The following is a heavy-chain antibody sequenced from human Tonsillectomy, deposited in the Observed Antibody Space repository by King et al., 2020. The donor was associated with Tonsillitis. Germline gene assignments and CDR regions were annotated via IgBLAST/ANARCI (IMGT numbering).Heavy chain of an antibody. CDR2: IKSKTDGGTT. CDR3: TTDLGASSYGGNPPDFDY. J-gene: IGHJ4*02. Sequence: VQLVESGGGLVKPGGSLRLSCAASGFTFSNAWMSWVRQAPGKGLEWVGRIKSKTDGGTTDYAAPVKGRFTISRDDSKNTLYLQMNSLKTEDTAVYYCTTDLGASSYGGNPPDFDYWGQGTLVTVSS. V-gene: IGHV3-15*01. CDR1: GFTFSNAW. D-gene: IGHD4-23*01.